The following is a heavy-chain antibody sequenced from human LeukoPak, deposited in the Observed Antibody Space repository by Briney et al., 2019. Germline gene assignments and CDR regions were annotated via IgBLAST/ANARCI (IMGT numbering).Heavy chain of an antibody. V-gene: IGHV4-34*01. CDR2: INHSGST. D-gene: IGHD5-12*01. CDR1: GGSFSGCY. CDR3: ARAEPWIHQQFDY. Sequence: SETLSLTCAVYGGSFSGCYWSWIRQPPGKGLEWIGEINHSGSTNYNPSLKSRVTISVDTSKNQFSLKLSSVTAADTAVYYCARAEPWIHQQFDYWGQGTLVTVSS. J-gene: IGHJ4*02.